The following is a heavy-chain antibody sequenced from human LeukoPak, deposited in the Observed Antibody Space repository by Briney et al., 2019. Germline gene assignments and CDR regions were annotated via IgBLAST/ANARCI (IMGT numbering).Heavy chain of an antibody. D-gene: IGHD3-22*01. J-gene: IGHJ2*01. CDR1: GGSISSYY. CDR3: ARRKYYDSTGYFDL. Sequence: NPSETLSLTCTVSGGSISSYYWSWIRQPPGKGLEWIAEIYQRGTPNFNPSLNSRVSITIDKSKNQFSLRLSSVTAADTAVYYCARRKYYDSTGYFDLWGRGTLVTVSS. CDR2: IYQRGTP. V-gene: IGHV4-59*12.